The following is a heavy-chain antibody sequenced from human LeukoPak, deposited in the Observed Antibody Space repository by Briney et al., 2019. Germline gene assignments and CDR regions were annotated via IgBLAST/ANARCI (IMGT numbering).Heavy chain of an antibody. Sequence: GGSLRLSCAASGFTFSSYAMSWVRQAPGKGLEWVSAISGSGGSTYHADSVKGRFTISRENSKNTLYLQMNSLRAEDTAVYYCAKADIIPAKYCSSTSCSYFDYWGQGTLVTVSS. CDR1: GFTFSSYA. CDR3: AKADIIPAKYCSSTSCSYFDY. CDR2: ISGSGGST. D-gene: IGHD2-2*01. V-gene: IGHV3-23*01. J-gene: IGHJ4*02.